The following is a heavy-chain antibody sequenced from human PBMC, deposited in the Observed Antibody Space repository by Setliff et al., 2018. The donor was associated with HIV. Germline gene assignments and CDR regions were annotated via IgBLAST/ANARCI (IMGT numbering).Heavy chain of an antibody. J-gene: IGHJ4*02. D-gene: IGHD3-16*01. Sequence: ASVKVSCKASGGTFRTFGISWVRQAPGQGLEWMGWISGYNGNTKYAQSFQGRVAMTTETSTSTAYMEMRSLRSDDTAVYYCVRGGGSSAYPPFEYWGQGTLVTVSS. CDR2: ISGYNGNT. V-gene: IGHV1-18*01. CDR1: GGTFRTFG. CDR3: VRGGGSSAYPPFEY.